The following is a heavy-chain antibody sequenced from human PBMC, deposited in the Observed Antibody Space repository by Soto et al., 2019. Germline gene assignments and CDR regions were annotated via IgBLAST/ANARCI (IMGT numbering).Heavy chain of an antibody. Sequence: ASVKVSCKSSGYTFTDFGISWVRQAPGQGLEWMGWVDIPQNKTDYAQKFQGRVTMTRDTSTSTVYMELSSLRSEDTAVYYCARDPNYGDIFDYWGQGTLVTVSS. V-gene: IGHV1-18*01. CDR2: VDIPQNKT. CDR1: GYTFTDFG. J-gene: IGHJ4*02. D-gene: IGHD4-17*01. CDR3: ARDPNYGDIFDY.